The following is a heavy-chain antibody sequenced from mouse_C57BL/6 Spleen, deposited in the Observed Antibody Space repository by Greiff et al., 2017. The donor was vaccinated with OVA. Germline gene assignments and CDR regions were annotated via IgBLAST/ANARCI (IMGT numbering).Heavy chain of an antibody. CDR1: GYAFSSSW. D-gene: IGHD3-2*02. Sequence: QVQLQQSGPELVKPGASVKISCKASGYAFSSSWMNWVKQRPGQGLEWIGRIYPGDGDTNYNGKFKGKATLTADKSSSTAYMQLSSLTSEDSAVYFCAYSSGYVPWFAYWGQGTLVTVSA. J-gene: IGHJ3*01. CDR3: AYSSGYVPWFAY. V-gene: IGHV1-82*01. CDR2: IYPGDGDT.